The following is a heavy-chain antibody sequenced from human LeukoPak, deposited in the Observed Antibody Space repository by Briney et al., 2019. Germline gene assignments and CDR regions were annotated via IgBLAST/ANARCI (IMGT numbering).Heavy chain of an antibody. D-gene: IGHD4-11*01. CDR3: VRGLNDPLQFDY. CDR1: GFSWGDYV. CDR2: IRIKTYGNGETT. Sequence: GGSLRLSCTASGFSWGDYVLNWVRQAPGKGLEWVGFIRIKTYGNGETTEYAASVKGRFTISRDDSKNIAYLQMNSLKTEDTAVYYRVRGLNDPLQFDYWGQGTLVTVSS. V-gene: IGHV3-49*04. J-gene: IGHJ4*02.